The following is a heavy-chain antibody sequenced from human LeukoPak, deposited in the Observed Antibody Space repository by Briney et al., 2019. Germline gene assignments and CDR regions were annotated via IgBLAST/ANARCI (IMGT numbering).Heavy chain of an antibody. V-gene: IGHV3-64*02. CDR2: ISSNGGST. Sequence: GGSLRLSCAASGFTFSIYAMSWVRQAPGKGLEYVSGISSNGGSTYYAGSVKGRFTISRDNSKNTVNLQMGSLRIEDTAVYHCARMTLYGSGTVDWGQGILVTVSS. CDR3: ARMTLYGSGTVD. D-gene: IGHD3-10*01. J-gene: IGHJ4*02. CDR1: GFTFSIYA.